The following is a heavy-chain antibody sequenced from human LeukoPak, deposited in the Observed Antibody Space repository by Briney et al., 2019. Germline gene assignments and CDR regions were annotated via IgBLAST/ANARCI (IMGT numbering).Heavy chain of an antibody. CDR3: ARDLHVVDYGGTDY. D-gene: IGHD4-23*01. CDR1: GGTFSSYG. J-gene: IGHJ4*02. CDR2: ISAYNGNT. V-gene: IGHV1-18*01. Sequence: ASVKVSCKASGGTFSSYGISWVRQAPGQGLEWMGWISAYNGNTNYAQKLQGSVTMTTDTSTSTAYMELRSLRSDDTAVYYCARDLHVVDYGGTDYWGQGTLVTVSS.